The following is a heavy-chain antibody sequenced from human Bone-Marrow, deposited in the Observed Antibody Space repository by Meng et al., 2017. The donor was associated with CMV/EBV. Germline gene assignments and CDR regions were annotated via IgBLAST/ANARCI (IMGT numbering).Heavy chain of an antibody. D-gene: IGHD3-3*01. CDR1: GYTFTSYY. V-gene: IGHV1-46*01. Sequence: ASVKVSCKASGYTFTSYYMHWVRQAPGQGLEWMGIINPSGGSTSYAQKFQGRVTMTRDTSTSTVYMELSSLRSEDTAVYYCARQYDFYSVRRIDAFDIWGQGTMVTVSS. CDR3: ARQYDFYSVRRIDAFDI. CDR2: INPSGGST. J-gene: IGHJ3*02.